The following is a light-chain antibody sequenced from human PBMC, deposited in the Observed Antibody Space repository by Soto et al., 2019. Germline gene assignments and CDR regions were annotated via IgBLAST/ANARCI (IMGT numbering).Light chain of an antibody. J-gene: IGKJ1*01. CDR1: PSVSSS. Sequence: EIVLTQSPATLSLSPGERATLSCRASPSVSSSLAWYQQKPGQAPRLLIYDASNRATGIPARFSGSGSGTDFTLTISSLEPEDFAVYYCQQRRNWPPTFGQGTKVEIK. CDR2: DAS. CDR3: QQRRNWPPT. V-gene: IGKV3-11*01.